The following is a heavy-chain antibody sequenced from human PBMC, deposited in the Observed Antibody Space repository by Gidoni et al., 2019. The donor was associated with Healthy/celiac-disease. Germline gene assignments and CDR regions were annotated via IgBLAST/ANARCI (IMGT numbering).Heavy chain of an antibody. V-gene: IGHV4-39*07. D-gene: IGHD1-26*01. CDR2: IYYSGRT. CDR3: ARYRDFWGATTPEYYFDY. J-gene: IGHJ4*02. Sequence: QLQLQESGPGLVKSSETLSLTCTVSGGSLSSSSYYWGWLRQPPGKGLEWIGSIYYSGRTYYNPSLKSQVTISVDTSKNQFSLKLSSVTAADTAVYYCARYRDFWGATTPEYYFDYWGQGTLVTVSS. CDR1: GGSLSSSSYY.